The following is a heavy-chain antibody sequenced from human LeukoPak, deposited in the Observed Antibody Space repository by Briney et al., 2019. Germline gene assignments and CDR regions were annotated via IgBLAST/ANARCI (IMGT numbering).Heavy chain of an antibody. CDR2: IYSGGST. CDR3: ARAKYSSSWYGGGFDY. Sequence: PGGSLRLSCAASGFTVSRNYMTWVRQAPGKGLKWVSVIYSGGSTYYADSVKGRFTISRHNSKNTLYLQMNSLRAEDTAVYYCARAKYSSSWYGGGFDYWGQGTLVTVSS. V-gene: IGHV3-53*04. J-gene: IGHJ4*02. D-gene: IGHD6-13*01. CDR1: GFTVSRNY.